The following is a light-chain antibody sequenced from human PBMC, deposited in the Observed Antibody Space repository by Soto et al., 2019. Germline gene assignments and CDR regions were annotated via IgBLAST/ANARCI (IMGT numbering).Light chain of an antibody. CDR2: AAS. CDR3: QQSYSTPKALT. J-gene: IGKJ4*01. Sequence: DIPISPSSFXLFSSVGDKVTITFPASESISSYLNWYQQKPGKAPKLLIYAASSLQSGVPSRFSGSGSGTDFTLTISSLQPEDFATYYCQQSYSTPKALTFGGGTKVDIK. CDR1: ESISSY. V-gene: IGKV1-39*01.